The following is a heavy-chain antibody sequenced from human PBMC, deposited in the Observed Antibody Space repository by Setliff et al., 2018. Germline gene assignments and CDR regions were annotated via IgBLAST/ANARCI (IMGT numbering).Heavy chain of an antibody. CDR3: ARPLEESFGGVRDSDAFDV. CDR2: IYYSGSA. Sequence: SETLSLTCTVSGGSISSRNYYWGWIRQPPGKGLEWIGSIYYSGSAYYNPSLKSRITISVDTSKNQFSLKLSSVTAADTAVYYCARPLEESFGGVRDSDAFDVWGQGTMVTVSS. J-gene: IGHJ3*01. V-gene: IGHV4-39*01. CDR1: GGSISSRNYY. D-gene: IGHD3-16*01.